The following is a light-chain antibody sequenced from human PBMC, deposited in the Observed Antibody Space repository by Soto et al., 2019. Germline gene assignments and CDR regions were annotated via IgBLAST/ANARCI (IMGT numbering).Light chain of an antibody. CDR1: QSIYIN. CDR3: QQYNNRPLT. Sequence: EIVLTQSPGTLSLSPGERATLSCRASQSIYINLAWYQQKPGQAPRLLIHDASTRATGIPARFSGGGSGTEFTLTISSLQSEDVALYYCQQYNNRPLTFGQGTRLETK. V-gene: IGKV3-15*01. J-gene: IGKJ5*01. CDR2: DAS.